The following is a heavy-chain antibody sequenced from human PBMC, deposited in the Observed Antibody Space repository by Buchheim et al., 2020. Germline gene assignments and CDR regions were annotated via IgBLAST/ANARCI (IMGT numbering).Heavy chain of an antibody. CDR3: AKDHSIAARYYYYGMDV. CDR2: ISYDGSNK. CDR1: GFTFSSYG. D-gene: IGHD6-6*01. J-gene: IGHJ6*02. Sequence: QVQLVESGGGVVQPGRSLRLSCAASGFTFSSYGMHWVRQAPGKGLERVAVISYDGSNKYYADSVKGRFTISRDNSKNTLYLQMNSLRAEDTAVYYCAKDHSIAARYYYYGMDVWGQGTT. V-gene: IGHV3-30*18.